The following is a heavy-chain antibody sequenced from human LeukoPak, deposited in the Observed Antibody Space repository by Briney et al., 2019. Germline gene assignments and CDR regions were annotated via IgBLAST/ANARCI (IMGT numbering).Heavy chain of an antibody. Sequence: SETLSLTCTVSGDSISSGSYYWSWIRQPPGKGLEWIGYIYYSGSTNYNPSLKSRVTISVDTSKNQFSLKLSSVTAADTAVYYCARGLGPADAFDIWGQGTMVTVSS. CDR1: GDSISSGSYY. CDR3: ARGLGPADAFDI. CDR2: IYYSGST. J-gene: IGHJ3*02. V-gene: IGHV4-61*01. D-gene: IGHD7-27*01.